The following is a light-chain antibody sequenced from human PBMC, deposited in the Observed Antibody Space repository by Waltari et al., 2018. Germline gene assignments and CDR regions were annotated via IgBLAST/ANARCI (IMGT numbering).Light chain of an antibody. V-gene: IGLV3-1*01. CDR2: QDK. Sequence: SYELTQPPSVSVSPGQTASITCSGDKLGDKYTCWYQQKPGQSPARIIWQDKKRPPGIPERFSAPNSGNTATLTISGTQAIDEADYYCQAWASGSVVFGGGTKLTVL. CDR1: KLGDKY. CDR3: QAWASGSVV. J-gene: IGLJ2*01.